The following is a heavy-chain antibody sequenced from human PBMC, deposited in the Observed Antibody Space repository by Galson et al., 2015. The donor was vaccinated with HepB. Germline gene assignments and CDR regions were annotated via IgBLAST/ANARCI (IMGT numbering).Heavy chain of an antibody. D-gene: IGHD4-17*01. J-gene: IGHJ2*01. CDR1: GFTFNNYG. V-gene: IGHV3-30*18. CDR2: ISYDGSNQ. CDR3: AKDLAMTTYSYWYFDL. Sequence: SLRLSCAASGFTFNNYGMHWVRQAPGKGLEWVAVISYDGSNQYYVDSVKGRFTISRDNSKNTLYLQMNSLRAEDTAVYYCAKDLAMTTYSYWYFDLWGRGTLVTVSS.